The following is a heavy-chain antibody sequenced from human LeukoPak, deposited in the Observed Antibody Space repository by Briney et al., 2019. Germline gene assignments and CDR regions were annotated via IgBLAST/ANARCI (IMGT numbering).Heavy chain of an antibody. V-gene: IGHV3-30*18. D-gene: IGHD2-21*01. CDR3: AKTAYPMSRDWHFDL. CDR2: VSFDEVTK. Sequence: PGGSLRLSCAASGFTFSSHGIHWIRQAPDKGLEWVAGVSFDEVTKYHIDSVKGRFSISRDNSESTLYLEMNSLRDEDTAVYYCAKTAYPMSRDWHFDLWGRGTLVTVSS. J-gene: IGHJ2*01. CDR1: GFTFSSHG.